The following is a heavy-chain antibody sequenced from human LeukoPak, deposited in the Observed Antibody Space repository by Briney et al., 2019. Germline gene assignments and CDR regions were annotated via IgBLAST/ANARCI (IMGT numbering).Heavy chain of an antibody. CDR1: GFTFSAYW. Sequence: PGGSLRPSCAVSGFTFSAYWMSWVRQAPGKGLEWVANIRQDGSAKFYVDSVRGRFTISRDNAKNSLYLQMNSLRAEDTGVYYCAISSEAPANMWGLGTLVTVSS. V-gene: IGHV3-7*01. D-gene: IGHD2-2*01. J-gene: IGHJ4*02. CDR2: IRQDGSAK. CDR3: AISSEAPANM.